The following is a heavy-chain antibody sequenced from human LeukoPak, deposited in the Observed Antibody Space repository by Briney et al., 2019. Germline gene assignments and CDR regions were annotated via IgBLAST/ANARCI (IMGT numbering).Heavy chain of an antibody. CDR3: ARRGIVLGAAPVLKYSFDY. J-gene: IGHJ4*02. CDR1: GFTFSSYA. CDR2: ISVSGGGT. D-gene: IGHD1-26*01. Sequence: GGSLRLSCAASGFTFSSYAMSWVRQAPGKGLEWVSSISVSGGGTYYADSVKGRFTISRDNSKNTLYLQMHSLSAEDTAVYYCARRGIVLGAAPVLKYSFDYWGQGTLVTVSS. V-gene: IGHV3-23*01.